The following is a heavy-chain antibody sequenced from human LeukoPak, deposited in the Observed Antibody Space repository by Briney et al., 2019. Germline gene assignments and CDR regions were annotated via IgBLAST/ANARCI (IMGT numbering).Heavy chain of an antibody. V-gene: IGHV1-46*01. CDR3: ARGRDYYAVSGYHNWFDA. D-gene: IGHD3-22*01. Sequence: ASVKVSCKASGYTFTRYYMHWVRQAPGQGLEWMGIISPSGDTTSYAQKFRGRVTMTRDTSTRTVYLDLSSLRSEDTAVYYCARGRDYYAVSGYHNWFDAWGQETLVTVSS. CDR2: ISPSGDTT. J-gene: IGHJ5*02. CDR1: GYTFTRYY.